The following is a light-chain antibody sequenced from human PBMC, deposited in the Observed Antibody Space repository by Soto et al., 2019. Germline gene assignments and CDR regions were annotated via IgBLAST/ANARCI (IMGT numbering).Light chain of an antibody. Sequence: EIVVAQSTGTVSLSRGERATLSWSASQTGSGNYLAWYQQKPGQAPRLLIHSASTRAPGIPDRFSASGAGTDFTLTISRLEPEDSAVYYCQQYSASPRTFGAGTKVDI. V-gene: IGKV3-20*01. CDR3: QQYSASPRT. J-gene: IGKJ4*01. CDR1: QTGSGNY. CDR2: SAS.